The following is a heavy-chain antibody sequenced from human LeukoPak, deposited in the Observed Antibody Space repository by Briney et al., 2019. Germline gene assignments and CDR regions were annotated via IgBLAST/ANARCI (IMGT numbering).Heavy chain of an antibody. J-gene: IGHJ4*02. CDR2: INPNSGGT. D-gene: IGHD3-10*01. CDR1: GYTLTGYY. V-gene: IGHV1-2*02. Sequence: ASVKVSCKASGYTLTGYYMHWVRQAPGQGLEWMGWINPNSGGTNYAQKFQGRVTMTRDTSISTAYMELSRLRSDDTAVYYCARDQYYYGSGRLAFGDYFDYWGQGTLVTVSS. CDR3: ARDQYYYGSGRLAFGDYFDY.